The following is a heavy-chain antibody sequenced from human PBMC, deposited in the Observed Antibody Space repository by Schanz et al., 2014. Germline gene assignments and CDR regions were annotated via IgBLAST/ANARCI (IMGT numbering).Heavy chain of an antibody. J-gene: IGHJ4*02. CDR3: VRDTDYHFDY. Sequence: VQLVESGGGVVQPGGSLTLSCAASGFSISDAWMHWVRQAPGKGLVWVSRTSHDGSFTTFADSVKGRFTISRDNAKNALYLQMNSLRAEDTAVYYCVRDTDYHFDYWGQGTLVTVSS. CDR1: GFSISDAW. CDR2: TSHDGSFT. D-gene: IGHD4-17*01. V-gene: IGHV3-74*01.